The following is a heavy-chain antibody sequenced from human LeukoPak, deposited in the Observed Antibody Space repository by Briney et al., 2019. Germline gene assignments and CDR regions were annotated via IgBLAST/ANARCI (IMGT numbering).Heavy chain of an antibody. D-gene: IGHD3-22*01. J-gene: IGHJ4*02. Sequence: ASVKVSCKASGYXFTRYYMHWVRQAPGQGLEWMAIINPSGGSTSYAQKFQGRVTMTRDTSTSTVYMELSSLRSEDTAVYYCARDCVPTQNYYHSSGYHYDYWGQGTPVTASS. CDR1: GYXFTRYY. CDR3: ARDCVPTQNYYHSSGYHYDY. CDR2: INPSGGST. V-gene: IGHV1-46*01.